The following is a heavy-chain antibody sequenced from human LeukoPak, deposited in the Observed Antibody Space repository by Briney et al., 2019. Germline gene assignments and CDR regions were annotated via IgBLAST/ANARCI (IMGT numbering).Heavy chain of an antibody. J-gene: IGHJ4*02. CDR2: TYSGGST. CDR1: GFTVSSNY. V-gene: IGHV3-66*01. D-gene: IGHD3-10*01. CDR3: ARNYYGSGSYFYYFDY. Sequence: PGGSLRLSCAASGFTVSSNYMSWVRQAPGKGLEWVSVTYSGGSTYYADSVKGRFTISRDNSKNTLYLQMNSLRAEDTAVYYCARNYYGSGSYFYYFDYWGQGTLVTVSS.